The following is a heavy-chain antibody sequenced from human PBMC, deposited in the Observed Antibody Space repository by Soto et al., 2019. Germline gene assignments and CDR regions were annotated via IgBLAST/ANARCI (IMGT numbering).Heavy chain of an antibody. CDR3: ARSIAVARYYFDY. V-gene: IGHV3-33*01. D-gene: IGHD6-19*01. Sequence: QVQLVESGGGVVQPGRSLRLSCAASGFTFSSYGMHWVRQAPGKGLEWVAVIWYDGSNKYYADSVKGRFTISRDNSKNTLDLQMNSLRAEDTAVYYCARSIAVARYYFDYWGQGTLVTVSS. J-gene: IGHJ4*02. CDR1: GFTFSSYG. CDR2: IWYDGSNK.